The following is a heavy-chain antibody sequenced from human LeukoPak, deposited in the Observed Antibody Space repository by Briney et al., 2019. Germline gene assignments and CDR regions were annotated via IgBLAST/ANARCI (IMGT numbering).Heavy chain of an antibody. Sequence: ASVKVSCKASGYTFTSYDINWVRQATGQGLEWMGWMNPNSGNTGYAQKFQGRVTMTRNTSISTAYMELSSLRSEDTAVYYCHIVVVTAIHNWFDPWDQGTLVTVSS. CDR1: GYTFTSYD. CDR3: HIVVVTAIHNWFDP. CDR2: MNPNSGNT. J-gene: IGHJ5*02. D-gene: IGHD2-21*02. V-gene: IGHV1-8*01.